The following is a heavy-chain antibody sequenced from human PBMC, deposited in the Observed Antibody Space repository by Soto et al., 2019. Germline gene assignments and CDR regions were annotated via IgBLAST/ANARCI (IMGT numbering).Heavy chain of an antibody. CDR2: INPNSGGT. V-gene: IGHV1-2*02. Sequence: QVQLVQSGAEVKKPGASVKVSCKASGYTFTGYYMHWVRQAPGQGFEWMGWINPNSGGTNYAQKFQGRVTMTRDTSISTVYMELTRRRSDDTAVYYCAGNCNDGDDYFDYRGQGTLVTVSS. D-gene: IGHD1-1*01. CDR1: GYTFTGYY. J-gene: IGHJ4*02. CDR3: AGNCNDGDDYFDY.